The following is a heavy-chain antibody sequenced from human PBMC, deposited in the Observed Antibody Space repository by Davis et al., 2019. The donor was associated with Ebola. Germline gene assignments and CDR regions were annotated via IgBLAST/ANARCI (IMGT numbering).Heavy chain of an antibody. J-gene: IGHJ3*02. Sequence: ASVKVSCKTSGYIFTDYGISWVRQAPGQGLEYMGWISAYNGNTNSAQKFQGRVTMTTDTSSSTAYMELRSLTSDDTAVYYCARDSTVTLLSTDAFDIWGQGTMVTVSS. CDR3: ARDSTVTLLSTDAFDI. CDR2: ISAYNGNT. D-gene: IGHD4-17*01. CDR1: GYIFTDYG. V-gene: IGHV1-18*04.